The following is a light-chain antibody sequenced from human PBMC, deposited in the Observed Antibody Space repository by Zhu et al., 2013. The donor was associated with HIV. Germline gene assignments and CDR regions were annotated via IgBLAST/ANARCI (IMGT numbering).Light chain of an antibody. V-gene: IGKV4-1*01. Sequence: DIVMTQSPDSLAVSLGERATINCKSSQSVLYSSNNKNYLAWYQQNPGQPPKLLIYWASTREYGVPDRFSGSGSGTEFTLSISSLQPEDCATYFCQQSFSSPRLTFGGGTKVEIK. J-gene: IGKJ4*01. CDR3: QQSFSSPRLT. CDR2: WAS. CDR1: QSVLYSSNNKNY.